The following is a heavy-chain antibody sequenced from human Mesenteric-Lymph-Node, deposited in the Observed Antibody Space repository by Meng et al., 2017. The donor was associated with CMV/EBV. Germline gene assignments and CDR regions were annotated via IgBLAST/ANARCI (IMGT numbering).Heavy chain of an antibody. CDR3: AREAHTYYYDSSGEIYYFDY. V-gene: IGHV1-18*01. D-gene: IGHD3-22*01. Sequence: TSYGISWVRQAPGQGLEWMGWISAYNGNTNYAQKLQGRVTMTTDTSTSTAYMELRSLRSDDTAVYYCAREAHTYYYDSSGEIYYFDYWGQGTLVTVSS. J-gene: IGHJ4*02. CDR1: TSYG. CDR2: ISAYNGNT.